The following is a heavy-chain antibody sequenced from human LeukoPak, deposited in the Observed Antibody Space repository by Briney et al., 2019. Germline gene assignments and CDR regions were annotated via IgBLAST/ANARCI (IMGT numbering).Heavy chain of an antibody. D-gene: IGHD2-15*01. CDR3: ARGGVVVAATPFDY. CDR2: IYYSGST. Sequence: SETLSLTCTVSGGSVSSGSYHWSWIRQPPGKGLEWIGYIYYSGSTNYNPSLKSRVTISVDTSKNQFSLKLSSVTAADTAVYYCARGGVVVAATPFDYWGQGTLVTVSS. CDR1: GGSVSSGSYH. J-gene: IGHJ4*02. V-gene: IGHV4-61*01.